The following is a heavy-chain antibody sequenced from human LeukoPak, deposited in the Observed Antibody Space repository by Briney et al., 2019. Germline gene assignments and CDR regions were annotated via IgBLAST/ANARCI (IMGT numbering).Heavy chain of an antibody. Sequence: GGSLRLSCAASGFTVNDNQMNWVRQAPGKGLEWVSSISSSSSYIYYADSVKGRFTISRDNAKNSLYLQMNSLRAEDTAVYYCARDRSYSSSAFDIWGQGTMVTVSS. CDR3: ARDRSYSSSAFDI. CDR2: ISSSSSYI. J-gene: IGHJ3*02. D-gene: IGHD6-6*01. V-gene: IGHV3-21*01. CDR1: GFTVNDNQ.